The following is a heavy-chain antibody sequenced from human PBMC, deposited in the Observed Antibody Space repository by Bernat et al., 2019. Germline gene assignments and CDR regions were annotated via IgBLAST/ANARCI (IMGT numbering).Heavy chain of an antibody. D-gene: IGHD2-8*02. J-gene: IGHJ4*02. CDR2: ISYDGSNK. CDR1: GFTFSSYG. CDR3: QVGTGY. Sequence: QVQLVESGGGVVQPGRSLRLSCAASGFTFSSYGMHWVRQAPGKGLEWVAVISYDGSNKYYADSVKGRFTISRDNSKNTLYLQMNSLGDEDTAVYYCQVGTGYWGRGTLVTVSS. V-gene: IGHV3-30*03.